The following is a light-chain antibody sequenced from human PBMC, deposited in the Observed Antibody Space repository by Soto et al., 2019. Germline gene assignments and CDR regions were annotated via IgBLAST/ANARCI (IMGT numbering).Light chain of an antibody. CDR1: QSVSSSY. CDR2: GAS. CDR3: QQYGSSWT. V-gene: IGKV3-20*01. Sequence: EIVLMQSPGTLSLSPGERATLSCRASQSVSSSYLAWYQQKPGQAPRLLIYGASSRATGIPDRFSGSGSGTDFTLTISRLEPEDFAVYYCQQYGSSWTFGQGTKVE. J-gene: IGKJ1*01.